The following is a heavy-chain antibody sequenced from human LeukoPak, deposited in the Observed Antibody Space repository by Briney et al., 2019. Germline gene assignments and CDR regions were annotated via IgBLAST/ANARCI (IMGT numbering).Heavy chain of an antibody. J-gene: IGHJ5*02. CDR1: GFTFSSYA. D-gene: IGHD6-19*01. V-gene: IGHV3-23*01. Sequence: QSGGSLRLSCAASGFTFSSYAMSWVRQAPGKGLEWVSTFSGSGGNTYYADSVKGRFTISRDNAKNSLYLQMNSLRAEDTALYYCAKDNVGEAGTGWFDPWGQGTLVTVSS. CDR2: FSGSGGNT. CDR3: AKDNVGEAGTGWFDP.